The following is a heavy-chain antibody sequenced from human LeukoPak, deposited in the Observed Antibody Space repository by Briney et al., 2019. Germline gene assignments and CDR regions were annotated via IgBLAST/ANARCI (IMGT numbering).Heavy chain of an antibody. J-gene: IGHJ4*02. V-gene: IGHV3-66*03. CDR3: ARVEFRLGYRDYYFDY. CDR2: IYSTGTT. CDR1: GFSVSGYY. D-gene: IGHD5-18*01. Sequence: PGGSLRLSCAASGFSVSGYYMSWVRQAPGKGLEWVSVIYSTGTTYYADSVKGRFTISRDNSKNTLYLQMNSLRAEDTAVYYCARVEFRLGYRDYYFDYWGQGTLVTVSS.